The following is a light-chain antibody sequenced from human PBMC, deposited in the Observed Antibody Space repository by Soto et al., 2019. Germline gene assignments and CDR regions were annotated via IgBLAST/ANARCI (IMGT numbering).Light chain of an antibody. CDR1: QSVDSSY. V-gene: IGKV3D-20*01. Sequence: EIVVTQSPATVALCPGERASLSFGASQSVDSSYLAWYQQKPGLAPRLLIYDASSRATGIPDRFSGSGSGTDFTLTISRLEPEDFAVYYCQQYSSSPRTFGQGTKV. J-gene: IGKJ1*01. CDR2: DAS. CDR3: QQYSSSPRT.